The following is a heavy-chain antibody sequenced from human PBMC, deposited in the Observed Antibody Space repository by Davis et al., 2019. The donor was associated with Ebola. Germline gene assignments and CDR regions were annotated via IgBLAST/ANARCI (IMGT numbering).Heavy chain of an antibody. CDR3: ARGVTGWNYPYNYYTYYGMDV. V-gene: IGHV4-59*01. J-gene: IGHJ6*02. CDR2: IYYSGST. D-gene: IGHD1-7*01. CDR1: GGSISSYY. Sequence: PSETLSLTCTVSGGSISSYYWSWIRQLPGKGLEWIGYIYYSGSTNYNPSLKSRVTISVDTSKNQFSLKLSSVTAADTAVYYCARGVTGWNYPYNYYTYYGMDVWGQGTTVTVSS.